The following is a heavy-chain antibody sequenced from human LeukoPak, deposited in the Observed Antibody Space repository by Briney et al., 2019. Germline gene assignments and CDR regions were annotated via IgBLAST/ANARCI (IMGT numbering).Heavy chain of an antibody. CDR3: AKVYSSSSRDAFDV. D-gene: IGHD6-6*01. CDR2: INHSGST. Sequence: SETLSLTCAVYGGSFSGYYWSWIRQPPGKGLEWIGEINHSGSTNYNPSLKSRVTISVDTSKNQFSLKLISVTAADTAVYYCAKVYSSSSRDAFDVWGQGTMVIVSS. J-gene: IGHJ3*01. V-gene: IGHV4-34*01. CDR1: GGSFSGYY.